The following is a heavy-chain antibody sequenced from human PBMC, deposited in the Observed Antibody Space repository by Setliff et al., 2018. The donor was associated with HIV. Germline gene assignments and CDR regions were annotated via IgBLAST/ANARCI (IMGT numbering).Heavy chain of an antibody. J-gene: IGHJ5*02. CDR1: GYTLTELS. CDR2: FDPEDGET. CDR3: ATFIWGVLPPPRAPGPPKNWFDP. Sequence: ASVKVSCKVSGYTLTELSMRWVRQAPGKGLEWMGGFDPEDGETIYAQKFQGRVTMTEDTSTDTAYMELSSLRSEDTAVYYCATFIWGVLPPPRAPGPPKNWFDPWGQGTLVTVSS. D-gene: IGHD3-16*01. V-gene: IGHV1-24*01.